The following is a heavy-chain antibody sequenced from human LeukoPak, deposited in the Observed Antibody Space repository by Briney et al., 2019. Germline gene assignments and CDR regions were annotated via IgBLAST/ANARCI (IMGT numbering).Heavy chain of an antibody. CDR2: VVGGGTT. CDR1: GFTFSIFA. J-gene: IGHJ5*02. Sequence: GGSLRLSCAASGFTFSIFAMTWVRQAPGKGLEWVSGVVGGGTTYYADSVKGRFTLSKDNSKKTVYLQMNSLRVEDTAIYYCAKDLHYNDGRWEFDPWGQGTPVTVSS. V-gene: IGHV3-23*01. CDR3: AKDLHYNDGRWEFDP. D-gene: IGHD5-24*01.